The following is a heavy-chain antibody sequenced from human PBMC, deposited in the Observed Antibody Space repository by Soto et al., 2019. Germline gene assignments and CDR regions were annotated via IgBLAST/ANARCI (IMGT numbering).Heavy chain of an antibody. D-gene: IGHD3-10*01. Sequence: LKISCKGSGDSFTSYWIGWVRQMPGKGLEWMGIIYPGDSDTRYSPSFQGQVTISADKSISTAYLQWSSLKASDTAMYYCARGSPRGPEYYYYGREVRGQGTTVTVS. J-gene: IGHJ6*02. V-gene: IGHV5-51*01. CDR3: ARGSPRGPEYYYYGREV. CDR2: IYPGDSDT. CDR1: GDSFTSYW.